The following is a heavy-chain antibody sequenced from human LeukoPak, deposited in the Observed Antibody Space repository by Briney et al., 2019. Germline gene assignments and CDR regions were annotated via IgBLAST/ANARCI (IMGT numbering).Heavy chain of an antibody. Sequence: GGSLRLSCAASGFTFSSYAMSWVRQAPGKGLEWVSAISGSGGSTYYADSVKGRFTISRENSKNTLYLQMNSLRPEDTAVYYCAKDGDYGILRWFDPWGQGTLVTVSS. CDR1: GFTFSSYA. CDR3: AKDGDYGILRWFDP. CDR2: ISGSGGST. V-gene: IGHV3-23*01. D-gene: IGHD4-17*01. J-gene: IGHJ5*02.